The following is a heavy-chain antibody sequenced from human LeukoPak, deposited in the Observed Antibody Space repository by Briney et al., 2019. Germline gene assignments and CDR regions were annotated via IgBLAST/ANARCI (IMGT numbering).Heavy chain of an antibody. Sequence: HSGGSLRLSCAASGFTVSSNFLSWVRQAPGKGLEWISAIGSTGTNTYYADSVKGRFTISRDNSKNTLYLQMNSLRAEDTALYYCAKRSPYYFNYWGQGTLVTVSS. CDR3: AKRSPYYFNY. D-gene: IGHD2-15*01. CDR2: IGSTGTNT. V-gene: IGHV3-23*01. CDR1: GFTVSSNF. J-gene: IGHJ4*02.